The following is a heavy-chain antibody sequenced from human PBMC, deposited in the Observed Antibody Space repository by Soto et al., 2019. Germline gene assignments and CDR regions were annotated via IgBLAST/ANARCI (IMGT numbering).Heavy chain of an antibody. J-gene: IGHJ4*02. CDR3: ARCGYQWNDLAY. CDR2: IIPNVGTA. D-gene: IGHD1-1*01. CDR1: GGTISSYA. Sequence: QVKLVQSGAEVKKPGSSVKVSCKASGGTISSYAISWERQAPGQGLEWKGGIIPNVGTANYAQKFKGRITITADESTSTAYMELSSLRADDTAVDYCARCGYQWNDLAYWGQGTLVVVSS. V-gene: IGHV1-69*01.